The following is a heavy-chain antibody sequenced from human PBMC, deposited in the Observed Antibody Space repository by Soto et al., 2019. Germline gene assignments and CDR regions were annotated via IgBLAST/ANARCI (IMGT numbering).Heavy chain of an antibody. V-gene: IGHV3-21*01. CDR2: ISSSSSYI. CDR1: GFTFSSYS. CDR3: ARDSPGIAAHPTPLRYYYYYGMDV. D-gene: IGHD6-6*01. J-gene: IGHJ6*02. Sequence: EVQLVESGGGLVKPGGSLRLSCAASGFTFSSYSMNWVRQAPGKGLEWVSSISSSSSYIYYADSVKGRFTISRDNAKNSLYLQMNSLRAEDTAVYYCARDSPGIAAHPTPLRYYYYYGMDVWGQGTTVTVSS.